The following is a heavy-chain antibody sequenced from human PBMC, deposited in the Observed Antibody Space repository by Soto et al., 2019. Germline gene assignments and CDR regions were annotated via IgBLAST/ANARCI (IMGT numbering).Heavy chain of an antibody. V-gene: IGHV3-11*01. D-gene: IGHD2-2*01. J-gene: IGHJ6*02. Sequence: QVQLVESGGGLVKPGGSLRLSCAASEFVFSDYYMSWIRQAPGKGLEWISYISSSGSTISYADSVKGRFTISRDNAKNLLCLQMNSLRAEDTAVYYCARELKAVVQHLHYNHYGLDVWGQGTTVTVSS. CDR2: ISSSGSTI. CDR1: EFVFSDYY. CDR3: ARELKAVVQHLHYNHYGLDV.